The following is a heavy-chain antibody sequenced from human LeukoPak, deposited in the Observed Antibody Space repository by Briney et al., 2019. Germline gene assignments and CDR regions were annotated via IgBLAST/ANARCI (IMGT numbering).Heavy chain of an antibody. Sequence: PSETLSLTCTVSGASISSSDRYWGWIRQPPGKGLEWIGSIYYSGITYHNPSLKSRVTISVDTSNNQFSLKLSSVTAADTAVYYCARDSYNWNYFRSYYYYYYMDVWGKGTTVTVSS. V-gene: IGHV4-39*02. CDR2: IYYSGIT. J-gene: IGHJ6*03. CDR3: ARDSYNWNYFRSYYYYYYMDV. CDR1: GASISSSDRY. D-gene: IGHD1-7*01.